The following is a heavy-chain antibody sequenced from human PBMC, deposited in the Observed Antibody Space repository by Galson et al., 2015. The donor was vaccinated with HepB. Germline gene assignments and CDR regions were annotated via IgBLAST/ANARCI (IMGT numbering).Heavy chain of an antibody. J-gene: IGHJ6*03. CDR2: IYPGDSET. V-gene: IGHV5-51*01. CDR3: ARRVGGSSDWKGYYYMDV. Sequence: QSGAEVKKPGESLKISCKASAYSFTGYWIGWVRQMPGKGLEWMGIIYPGDSETTYSPSFQGQVTMSVDMSISTAYLQWSSLKASDSAIYYCARRVGGSSDWKGYYYMDVWGAGTTVTVSS. D-gene: IGHD6-19*01. CDR1: AYSFTGYW.